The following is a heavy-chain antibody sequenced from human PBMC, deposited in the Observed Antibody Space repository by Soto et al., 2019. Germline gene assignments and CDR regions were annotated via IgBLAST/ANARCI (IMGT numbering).Heavy chain of an antibody. CDR3: ARAGSSGYHSTFDY. D-gene: IGHD3-22*01. J-gene: IGHJ4*02. V-gene: IGHV3-33*01. Sequence: QVQLVESGGGVVQPGRSLRLSCAASGFTFSSYGMHWVRQAPGKGLEWVAVIWYDGSNKYYADSVKGRFTISRDNSKNTLYLQMNSLRAEDTAVYYCARAGSSGYHSTFDYWGQGTLVTVSS. CDR2: IWYDGSNK. CDR1: GFTFSSYG.